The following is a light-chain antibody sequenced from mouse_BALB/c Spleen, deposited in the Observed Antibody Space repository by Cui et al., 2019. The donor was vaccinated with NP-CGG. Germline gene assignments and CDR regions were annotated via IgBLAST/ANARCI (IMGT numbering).Light chain of an antibody. Sequence: QAVVTEESPPTTSPGETVTLTCRSSTGAVITSNYANWVQEKPDHLFTGLIGGTNNRAPGVPARFSGSLIGDKAALTITGAQTEDEAIYFCALWYSNHWVFGGGTKLTVL. V-gene: IGLV1*01. CDR2: GTN. CDR1: TGAVITSNY. J-gene: IGLJ1*01. CDR3: ALWYSNHWV.